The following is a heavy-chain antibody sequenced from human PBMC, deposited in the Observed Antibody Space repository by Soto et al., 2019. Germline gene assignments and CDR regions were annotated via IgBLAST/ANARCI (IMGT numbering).Heavy chain of an antibody. CDR3: SKGEMSTIRNSFDP. CDR1: GFNTRFYS. CDR2: LSRSGDAT. Sequence: GGSLRLSCTASGFNTRFYSMSWVRQTPGKGLEWVAALSRSGDATYYADSVRGRFTISRDASKDTLFLQMSNLRAEDTALYYCSKGEMSTIRNSFDPWGQGTLVTVSS. J-gene: IGHJ5*02. V-gene: IGHV3-23*01. D-gene: IGHD1-7*01.